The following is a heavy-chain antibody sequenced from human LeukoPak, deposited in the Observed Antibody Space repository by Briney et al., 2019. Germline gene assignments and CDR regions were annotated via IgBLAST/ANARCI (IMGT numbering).Heavy chain of an antibody. Sequence: SQTLSPTCTVAGGSISSYYCSWIRQPPGKVLEWNGYIYYSVSTNYNPSLKSQFNIPLNATQNQFSLSLTSLTPADPPAYYCARLSSKKVANFDYWGQGTLVTVSP. J-gene: IGHJ4*02. CDR1: GGSISSYY. D-gene: IGHD2-15*01. V-gene: IGHV4-59*01. CDR3: ARLSSKKVANFDY. CDR2: IYYSVST.